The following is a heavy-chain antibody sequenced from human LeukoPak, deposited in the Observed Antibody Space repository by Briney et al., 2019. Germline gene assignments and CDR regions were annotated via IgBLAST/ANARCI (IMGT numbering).Heavy chain of an antibody. CDR3: AGDQGEDDIVVVPAAVDY. CDR2: IKQDGSEK. CDR1: GFTFSSYW. J-gene: IGHJ4*02. Sequence: QPGGSLRLSCAASGFTFSSYWMSWVRQAPGKGLEWVANIKQDGSEKYYVDSVKGRFTISRDNAKNSLYLQMNSLRAEDTAVYYCAGDQGEDDIVVVPAAVDYWGQGTLVTVSS. V-gene: IGHV3-7*01. D-gene: IGHD2-2*01.